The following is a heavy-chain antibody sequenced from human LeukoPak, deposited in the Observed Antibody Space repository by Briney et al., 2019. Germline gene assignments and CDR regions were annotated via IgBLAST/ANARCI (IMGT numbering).Heavy chain of an antibody. J-gene: IGHJ4*02. D-gene: IGHD3-3*01. CDR2: ISGSGGST. CDR3: AKGRTYYDFWSGYSGRYYFDY. V-gene: IGHV3-23*01. Sequence: GGSLRLSCAASGFMFNSYVMSWVRQAPGKGLEWVSAISGSGGSTYYADSVKGRFTISRDNSKNTLYLQMNSLRAEDTAVYYCAKGRTYYDFWSGYSGRYYFDYWGQGTLVTVSS. CDR1: GFMFNSYV.